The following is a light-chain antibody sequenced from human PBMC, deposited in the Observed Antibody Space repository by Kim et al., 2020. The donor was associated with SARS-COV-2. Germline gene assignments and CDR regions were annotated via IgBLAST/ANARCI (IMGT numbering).Light chain of an antibody. CDR1: NIGSKS. J-gene: IGLJ2*01. V-gene: IGLV3-21*04. CDR3: QVWDSSSDHPV. Sequence: GKTARITCGGHNIGSKSVHWYQQKPGQAPVLVIYYDSDRPSGIPERFSGSNSGNTATLTISRVEAGDEADYYCQVWDSSSDHPVFGGGTQLTVL. CDR2: YDS.